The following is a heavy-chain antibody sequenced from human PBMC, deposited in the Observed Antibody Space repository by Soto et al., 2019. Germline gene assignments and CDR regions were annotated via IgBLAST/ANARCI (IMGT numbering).Heavy chain of an antibody. D-gene: IGHD3-22*01. J-gene: IGHJ4*02. CDR2: IDPSGGST. V-gene: IGHV1-46*01. CDR1: GFTFTTYY. Sequence: QVRLVQSGAEVKKPGASVSISCKTSGFTFTTYYIHWVRQAPGQGLEWMGMIDPSGGSTTYAQKFQGRITMTSDMSTSTVYMDLSSLRSEDTAVYYCARVPYDTTGYYAFWGQGTLVTVSS. CDR3: ARVPYDTTGYYAF.